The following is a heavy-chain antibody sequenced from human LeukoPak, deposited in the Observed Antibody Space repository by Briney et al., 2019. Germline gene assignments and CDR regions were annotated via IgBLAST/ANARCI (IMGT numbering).Heavy chain of an antibody. CDR1: GGTFSSYA. CDR3: AGGTVVTGFDY. CDR2: IIPIFGTA. D-gene: IGHD4-23*01. Sequence: ASVTVSCTASGGTFSSYAISWVRQAPGQGLEWMGGIIPIFGTANYAQKFQGRVTITADESTSTAYMELSSLRSEDTAVYYCAGGTVVTGFDYWGQGTLVTVSS. J-gene: IGHJ4*02. V-gene: IGHV1-69*13.